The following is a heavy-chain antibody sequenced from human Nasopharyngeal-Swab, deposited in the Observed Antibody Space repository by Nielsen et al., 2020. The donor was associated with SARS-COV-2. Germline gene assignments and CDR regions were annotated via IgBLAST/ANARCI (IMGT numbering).Heavy chain of an antibody. J-gene: IGHJ5*02. CDR2: IKQDGSGS. CDR1: GFTFSKFY. V-gene: IGHV3-7*01. Sequence: GESLKISCAASGFTFSKFYMSWVRQAAGKGLEWVANIKQDGSGSYYVDSVKGRFTISRDDANNSLYLQMNSLRAGDTGVYYCAVSSWQDFDPWGQGTLVTVSS. D-gene: IGHD6-13*01. CDR3: AVSSWQDFDP.